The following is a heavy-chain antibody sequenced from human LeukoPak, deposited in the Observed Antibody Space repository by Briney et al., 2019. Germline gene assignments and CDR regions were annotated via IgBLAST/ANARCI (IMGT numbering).Heavy chain of an antibody. CDR1: GFTLGDYA. D-gene: IGHD6-13*01. CDR2: IYGDGGST. CDR3: AKASITAAGTFLDF. J-gene: IGHJ4*02. V-gene: IGHV3-43*02. Sequence: GGSLRLSCTASGFTLGDYAVSWVRQAPGKGLEWVSLIYGDGGSTYYADSVKGRFTISRDNSKNSLYLQMNSLRTEDTALYHCAKASITAAGTFLDFWGQGTLVTVSS.